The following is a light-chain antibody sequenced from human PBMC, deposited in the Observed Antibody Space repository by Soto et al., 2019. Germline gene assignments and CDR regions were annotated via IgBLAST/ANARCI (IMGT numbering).Light chain of an antibody. J-gene: IGLJ2*01. CDR1: SRDVGGYNY. CDR2: EVT. CDR3: SSYAGTNIV. V-gene: IGLV2-8*01. Sequence: QSVLTQPPSASGSPGQSVTISCTGTSRDVGGYNYVSWYQQHPDKAPKLMIFEVTQRPAGVPDRFSGSKSGNTASLTVSGLQAEDEADYYCSSYAGTNIVFGGGT.